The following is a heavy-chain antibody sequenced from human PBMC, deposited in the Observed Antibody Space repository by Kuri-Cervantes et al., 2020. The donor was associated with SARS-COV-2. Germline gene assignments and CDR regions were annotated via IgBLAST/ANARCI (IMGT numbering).Heavy chain of an antibody. D-gene: IGHD6-19*01. CDR1: GGSVSSGSYY. CDR2: IYYSGST. CDR3: ARAIAVADNIDY. Sequence: SETLSLTCTVSGGSVSSGSYYWSWIRQPPGKGLEWIGYIYYSGSTNYNPSLKSRVTISVDTSKNQFSLKLSSVTAADTAVYYCARAIAVADNIDYWGQGTLVTVSS. J-gene: IGHJ4*02. V-gene: IGHV4-61*01.